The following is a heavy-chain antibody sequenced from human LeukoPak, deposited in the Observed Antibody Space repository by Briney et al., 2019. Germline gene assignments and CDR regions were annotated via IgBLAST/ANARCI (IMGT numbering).Heavy chain of an antibody. D-gene: IGHD5-18*01. Sequence: GGSLRLSCAASGFTFSSYSMNWVRQAPGKGLEWVSSISSSSSYIYYADSVKGRFTISRDNAKNSLYLQMNSLRAEGTAVYYCARGYSYGYGGGNDFDYWGQGTLVTVSS. CDR3: ARGYSYGYGGGNDFDY. CDR2: ISSSSSYI. V-gene: IGHV3-21*01. J-gene: IGHJ4*02. CDR1: GFTFSSYS.